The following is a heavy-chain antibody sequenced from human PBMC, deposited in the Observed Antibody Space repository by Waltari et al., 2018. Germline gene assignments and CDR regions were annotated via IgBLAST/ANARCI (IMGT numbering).Heavy chain of an antibody. CDR3: AKGTSGWNPSEYFQH. J-gene: IGHJ1*01. Sequence: EVQLVESGGGLVQPGGSLRLSCAASGFRLSNYWMSWVRQAPGKGLERVANIKQDGSGKYYVDSVKGRFSISRDNAKNTLYLQMNSLRAEDTAMYFCAKGTSGWNPSEYFQHWGQGALVTVSS. D-gene: IGHD6-19*01. V-gene: IGHV3-7*01. CDR2: IKQDGSGK. CDR1: GFRLSNYW.